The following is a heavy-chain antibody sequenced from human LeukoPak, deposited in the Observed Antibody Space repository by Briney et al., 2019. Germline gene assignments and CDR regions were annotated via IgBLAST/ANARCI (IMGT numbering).Heavy chain of an antibody. V-gene: IGHV4-61*02. Sequence: SETLSLTCTVSGGSISSGSYYWSWIRQPAGKGLEWIGRIYTSGSTNYNPSLKSRVTISVDTSKNQFSLKLSSVTAADTAVYYCARDQGYSYGLRSGYLDYYYYYMDVWGKGTRSPSP. D-gene: IGHD5-18*01. CDR3: ARDQGYSYGLRSGYLDYYYYYMDV. CDR1: GGSISSGSYY. J-gene: IGHJ6*03. CDR2: IYTSGST.